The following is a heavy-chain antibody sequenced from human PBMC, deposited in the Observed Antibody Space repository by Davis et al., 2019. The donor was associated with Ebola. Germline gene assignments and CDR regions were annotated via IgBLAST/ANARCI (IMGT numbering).Heavy chain of an antibody. D-gene: IGHD3-3*01. CDR2: ISGSGGST. CDR1: GGSISSNNYY. V-gene: IGHV3-23*01. CDR3: AKSGLSFGVVKYHYGMDV. J-gene: IGHJ6*04. Sequence: ETLSLTCTVSGGSISSNNYYWGWIRQAPGKGLEWVSAISGSGGSTYYADSVKGRFTISRDNSKKTLYLQMNSLRAEDTAVYYCAKSGLSFGVVKYHYGMDVWGKGTTVTVSS.